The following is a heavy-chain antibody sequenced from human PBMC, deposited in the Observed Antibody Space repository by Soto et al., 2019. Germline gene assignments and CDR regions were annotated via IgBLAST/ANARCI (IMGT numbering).Heavy chain of an antibody. J-gene: IGHJ5*02. D-gene: IGHD2-2*01. CDR2: INHSGST. CDR1: GGSFSGYY. CDR3: ARGRVVKPFDP. Sequence: SETLSLTCAVYGGSFSGYYWSWIRQPPGKGLEWIGEINHSGSTNYNPSLKSRVTISVDTSKNQFSLKLSSVTAADTAVYYCARGRVVKPFDPWGQGTLVTVSS. V-gene: IGHV4-34*01.